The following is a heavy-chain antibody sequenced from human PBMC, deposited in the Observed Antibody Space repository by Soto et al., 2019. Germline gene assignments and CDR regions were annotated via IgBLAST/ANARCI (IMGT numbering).Heavy chain of an antibody. CDR2: IIPILGIA. Sequence: QVQLVQSGAEVKKPGSSVKVSCKASGGTFSSYPISWVRQAPGQGLDWMGRIIPILGIANYAQKFQGRVTITADKSTSKAYMELSSLRSEDTAVYYCARRNRGDFDYWGQRTLVTAAS. CDR3: ARRNRGDFDY. D-gene: IGHD3-10*01. V-gene: IGHV1-69*02. J-gene: IGHJ4*02. CDR1: GGTFSSYP.